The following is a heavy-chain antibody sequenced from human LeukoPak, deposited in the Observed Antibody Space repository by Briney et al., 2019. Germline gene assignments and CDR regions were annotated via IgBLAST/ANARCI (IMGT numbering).Heavy chain of an antibody. D-gene: IGHD5-18*01. CDR2: ISGYGAST. CDR1: GVSISSSNSY. J-gene: IGHJ4*02. V-gene: IGHV3-23*01. Sequence: ETLSLTCTVSGVSISSSNSYWGWIRQAPGKGLQWVSYISGYGASTFYADSVKGRFTISRDNSKKTLYLQMNSLRAEDTAVYYCAKAHTWRYSYGFGYWGQGTLVTVSS. CDR3: AKAHTWRYSYGFGY.